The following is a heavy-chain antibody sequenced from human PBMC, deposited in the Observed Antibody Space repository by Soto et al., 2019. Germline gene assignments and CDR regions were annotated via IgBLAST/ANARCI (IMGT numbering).Heavy chain of an antibody. CDR3: AKHPFWGYDNSGYYHY. Sequence: ASVKVSCKASGYTFTKFHIHWVRQAPGQGLEWMGMIDPSGGITRDAQRFQGRITMTRDTSTSSVYMELRSLTSEDTAVYYCAKHPFWGYDNSGYYHYWGQGTLVTVSS. J-gene: IGHJ4*02. D-gene: IGHD3-22*01. CDR1: GYTFTKFH. V-gene: IGHV1-46*01. CDR2: IDPSGGIT.